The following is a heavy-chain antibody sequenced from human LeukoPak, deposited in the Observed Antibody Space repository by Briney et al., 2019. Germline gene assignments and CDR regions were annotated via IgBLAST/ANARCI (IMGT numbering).Heavy chain of an antibody. D-gene: IGHD6-13*01. J-gene: IGHJ4*02. CDR1: GFAFSSYA. CDR3: AKDYAAAAASYYFDY. V-gene: IGHV3-23*01. CDR2: ISGSGGST. Sequence: GGSLRLSCAASGFAFSSYAMSWVRQAPGKGLEWVSAISGSGGSTYYADSVKGWFTISRDNSKNTLYLQMNSLRAEDTAVYYCAKDYAAAAASYYFDYWGQGTLVTVSS.